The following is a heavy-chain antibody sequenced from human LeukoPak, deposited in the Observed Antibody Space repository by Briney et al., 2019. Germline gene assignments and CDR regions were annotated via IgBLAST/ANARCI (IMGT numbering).Heavy chain of an antibody. Sequence: ASVKVSCKASGYTFTSYDINWVRQATGQGLEWMGWMNPNSGNTGYAQKFQGRVTITRNTSISTAYMELSSLRSEDTAVYYCARGPFWSGYAFDIWGQGTMVTVSS. CDR3: ARGPFWSGYAFDI. J-gene: IGHJ3*02. V-gene: IGHV1-8*03. CDR1: GYTFTSYD. CDR2: MNPNSGNT. D-gene: IGHD3-3*01.